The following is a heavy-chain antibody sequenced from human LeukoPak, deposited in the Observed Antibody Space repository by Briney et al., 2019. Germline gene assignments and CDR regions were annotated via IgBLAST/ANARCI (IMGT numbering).Heavy chain of an antibody. J-gene: IGHJ4*02. CDR1: GYTFTGYY. CDR3: AREGDGYDSSGYWFDY. D-gene: IGHD3-22*01. V-gene: IGHV1-2*02. Sequence: GASVKVPCKASGYTFTGYYMHWVRQAPGQGLEWMGWINPNSGGTNYAQKFQGRVTMTRDTSISTAYMELIRLRSDDTAVYYCAREGDGYDSSGYWFDYWGQGTLVTVSS. CDR2: INPNSGGT.